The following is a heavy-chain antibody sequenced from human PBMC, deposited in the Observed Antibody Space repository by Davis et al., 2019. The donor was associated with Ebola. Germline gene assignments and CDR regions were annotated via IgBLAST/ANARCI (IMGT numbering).Heavy chain of an antibody. CDR1: GYSFTSYW. V-gene: IGHV5-51*01. D-gene: IGHD6-19*01. CDR2: IYPGDSDT. CDR3: ARIGSSGWYSFDY. J-gene: IGHJ4*02. Sequence: GGSLRLSCKGSGYSFTSYWIGWVRQMPGKGLEWMGIIYPGDSDTRYSPSFQGQVTISADKSISTAYLQWSSLKASDTAMYYCARIGSSGWYSFDYWGQGTLVTVSS.